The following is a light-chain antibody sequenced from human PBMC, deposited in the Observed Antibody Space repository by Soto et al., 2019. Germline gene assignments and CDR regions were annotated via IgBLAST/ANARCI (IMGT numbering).Light chain of an antibody. CDR1: QSVRKN. V-gene: IGKV3-15*01. Sequence: EIVLTQSPGTLSLSPGERATLSCRASQSVRKNLAWYQQKPGQAPRLLIYGTSNRATGIPDRISGSRPGTEFTLTISSLQSEDFGVYYCQQFDDWPTFGQGTKVDIK. CDR3: QQFDDWPT. CDR2: GTS. J-gene: IGKJ1*01.